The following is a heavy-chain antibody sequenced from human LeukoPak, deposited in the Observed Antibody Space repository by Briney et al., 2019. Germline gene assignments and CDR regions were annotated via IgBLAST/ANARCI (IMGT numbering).Heavy chain of an antibody. CDR3: ARDRRTTDAFDI. D-gene: IGHD1-1*01. CDR2: INPNSGGT. CDR1: GYTFTVYY. J-gene: IGHJ3*02. Sequence: ASVKVSCKASGYTFTVYYMDWVRQAPGQGLEWMGWINPNSGGTNYAQKFQGRVTMTRDKSIRTAYMELSRLTSDDTAVYYCARDRRTTDAFDIWGQGTMVTVSS. V-gene: IGHV1-2*02.